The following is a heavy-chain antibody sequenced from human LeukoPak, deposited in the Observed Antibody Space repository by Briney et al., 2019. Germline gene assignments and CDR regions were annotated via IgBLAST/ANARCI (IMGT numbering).Heavy chain of an antibody. CDR1: GYTFTGYG. D-gene: IGHD6-13*01. V-gene: IGHV1-18*01. Sequence: ASVKVSCKTSGYTFTGYGISWVRQAPGQGLEWMAWISSLNGDTKYAQKFQGRVTVTTDRSTSTAYMELRSLRSDDTAVYSCARGWDSSSLDRYNWFDPWGQGTLVTVSS. CDR2: ISSLNGDT. CDR3: ARGWDSSSLDRYNWFDP. J-gene: IGHJ5*02.